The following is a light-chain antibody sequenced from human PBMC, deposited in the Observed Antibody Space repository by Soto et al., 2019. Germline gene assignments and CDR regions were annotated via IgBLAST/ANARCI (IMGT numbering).Light chain of an antibody. V-gene: IGKV3-20*01. J-gene: IGKJ1*01. CDR1: QSVSSSY. CDR2: GAS. CDR3: QQYRSSPGT. Sequence: EIVLTQSSGTLSLSPGERATLSCRASQSVSSSYLAWYQQKPGQAPRLLIYGASSRATGIPDRFSGSGSGTDFTLTISRLEPEDLAVYYCQQYRSSPGTFGQGTKVEIK.